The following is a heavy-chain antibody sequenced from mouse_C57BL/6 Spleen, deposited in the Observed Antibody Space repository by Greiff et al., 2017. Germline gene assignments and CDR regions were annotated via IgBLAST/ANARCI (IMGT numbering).Heavy chain of an antibody. CDR2: LNPSNGGT. V-gene: IGHV1-53*01. CDR3: ARGWFYGEAY. D-gene: IGHD2-3*01. CDR1: GYTFTSYW. J-gene: IGHJ3*01. Sequence: QVQLQQSGTELVKPGASVKLSCKASGYTFTSYWMHWVKQRPGQGLEWIGTLNPSNGGTNTNEKFKGKATLTVDKSSSTAYMQLSSLTSEDSAVYYCARGWFYGEAYWGQGTLVTVSA.